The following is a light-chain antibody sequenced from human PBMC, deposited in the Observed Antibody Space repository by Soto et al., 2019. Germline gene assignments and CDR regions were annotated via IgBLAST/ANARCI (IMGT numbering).Light chain of an antibody. Sequence: DIKMTQSPSSLFASVGDSVTITCRASQTITTYLNWYRQKPGKAPKLLIYAASSLQSGVPSRFSGSGSETEFTLTISSLQPEDFATYFCQQIYSAPLTFGGGTKVEIK. CDR3: QQIYSAPLT. CDR1: QTITTY. CDR2: AAS. V-gene: IGKV1-39*01. J-gene: IGKJ4*01.